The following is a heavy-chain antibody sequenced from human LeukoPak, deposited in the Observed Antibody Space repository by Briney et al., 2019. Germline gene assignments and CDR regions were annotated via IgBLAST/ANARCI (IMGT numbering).Heavy chain of an antibody. D-gene: IGHD5-18*01. J-gene: IGHJ6*02. V-gene: IGHV3-7*01. CDR3: ARGEFAWIQGSYGMNV. Sequence: GGSPRLSCAASGFIFSYYWMTWVRQAPGKGPQWVANIKQDGSDKYYVDSVKGRFTISRDNAKNTLFLQMNSLRGEDTAVYYCARGEFAWIQGSYGMNVWGQGTTVTVSS. CDR2: IKQDGSDK. CDR1: GFIFSYYW.